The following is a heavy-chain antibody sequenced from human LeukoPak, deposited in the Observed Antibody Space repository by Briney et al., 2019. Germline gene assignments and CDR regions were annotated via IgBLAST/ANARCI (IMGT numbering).Heavy chain of an antibody. J-gene: IGHJ4*02. CDR3: ARAAENYGGRFDS. V-gene: IGHV3-21*01. Sequence: GGSLRLSCAASGLTLSSHSMNWVRQAPGKGLEWVSSISSSSIYIYYADSVKGRFTISRDNAKNSLYLQMNSLRAEDTAVYYCARAAENYGGRFDSWGQGTLVTVSS. CDR2: ISSSSIYI. D-gene: IGHD3-16*01. CDR1: GLTLSSHS.